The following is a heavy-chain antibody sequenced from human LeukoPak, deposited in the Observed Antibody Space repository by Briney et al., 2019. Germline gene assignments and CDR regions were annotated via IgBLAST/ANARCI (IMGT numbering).Heavy chain of an antibody. CDR3: ATLGKRRPSHAFDI. V-gene: IGHV3-48*03. CDR1: GFTFSSYA. D-gene: IGHD6-6*01. Sequence: LAGGSLRLSCAASGFTFSSYAMHWVRQAPGKGLEWVSYISSSGSTIYYADSVKGRFTISRDNAKNSLYLQMNSLRAEDTAVYYCATLGKRRPSHAFDIWGQGTMVTVSS. J-gene: IGHJ3*02. CDR2: ISSSGSTI.